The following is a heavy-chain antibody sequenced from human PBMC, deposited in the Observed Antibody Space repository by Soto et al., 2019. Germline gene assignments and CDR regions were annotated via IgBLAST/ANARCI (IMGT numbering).Heavy chain of an antibody. CDR3: ARNSSPGGMDV. Sequence: GSLRLSCAASGFIASSNYMSWVRQAPGKGLEWVSVISSGDDTYYADSMKGRLTISRDNSKNEVYLQMDNLRAEDTAVYYCARNSSPGGMDVWGQGTTVTVS. J-gene: IGHJ6*02. CDR1: GFIASSNY. CDR2: ISSGDDT. D-gene: IGHD6-13*01. V-gene: IGHV3-53*01.